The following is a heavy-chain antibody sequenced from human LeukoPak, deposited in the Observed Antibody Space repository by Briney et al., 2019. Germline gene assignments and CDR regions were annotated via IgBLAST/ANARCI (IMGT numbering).Heavy chain of an antibody. CDR2: INHSGST. Sequence: WETLSLTCAVYGGSFSGYYWSWIRQPPGKGLEWIGEINHSGSTNYNPSLKSRVTISVDTSKNQFSLKLSSVTAADTAVYYCARDYSSSWNYFDYWGQGTLVTVSS. D-gene: IGHD6-13*01. CDR3: ARDYSSSWNYFDY. J-gene: IGHJ4*02. CDR1: GGSFSGYY. V-gene: IGHV4-34*01.